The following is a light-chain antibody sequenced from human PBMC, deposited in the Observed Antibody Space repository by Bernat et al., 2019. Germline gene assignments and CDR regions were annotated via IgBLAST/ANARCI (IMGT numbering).Light chain of an antibody. J-gene: IGKJ1*01. Sequence: EIMMTQSPATLSASPGERATLSCRASQSVGSELAWYQQKAGQAPRLLIYGASTRATDIPDRFSGSGSGTEFTLTITRLQSEDFAIYYCQHSYSWPWTFGQGTKVEIK. CDR2: GAS. CDR1: QSVGSE. V-gene: IGKV3-15*01. CDR3: QHSYSWPWT.